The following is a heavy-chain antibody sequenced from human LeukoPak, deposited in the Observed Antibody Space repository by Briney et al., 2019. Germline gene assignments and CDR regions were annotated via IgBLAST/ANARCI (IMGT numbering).Heavy chain of an antibody. Sequence: SVTVSCKASGGTFSSYAISWVRQAPGQGLEWMGGIIPIFGTANYAQKFQGRVTITADESTSTAYMELSSLRSEDTAVYYCATVKYYGSGRPGWADYWGQGTLVTVSS. CDR1: GGTFSSYA. CDR3: ATVKYYGSGRPGWADY. D-gene: IGHD3-10*01. V-gene: IGHV1-69*13. CDR2: IIPIFGTA. J-gene: IGHJ4*02.